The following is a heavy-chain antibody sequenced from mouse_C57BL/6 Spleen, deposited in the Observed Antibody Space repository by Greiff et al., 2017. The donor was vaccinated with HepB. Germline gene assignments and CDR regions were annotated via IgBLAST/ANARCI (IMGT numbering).Heavy chain of an antibody. CDR2: IYPGSGST. D-gene: IGHD1-1*01. CDR1: GYTFTSYW. V-gene: IGHV1-55*01. Sequence: VQLQQPGAELVKPGASVKMSCKASGYTFTSYWITWVQQRPGQGLEWIGDIYPGSGSTNYNEKFKSKATLTVDTSSSTAYMQLSSLTSEDSAVYYCASSYYYGSSSGWYFDVWGTGTTVTVSS. CDR3: ASSYYYGSSSGWYFDV. J-gene: IGHJ1*03.